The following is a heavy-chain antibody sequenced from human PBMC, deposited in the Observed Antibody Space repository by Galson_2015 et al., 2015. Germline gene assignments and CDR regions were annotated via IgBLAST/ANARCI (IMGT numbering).Heavy chain of an antibody. CDR2: ISSSGSTI. Sequence: SLRLSCAASGFTFSSYEMNWVRQAPGKGLEWVSYISSSGSTIYYADSVKGRFTISRDNAKNSLYLQMNSLRAEDTAVYYCARDGYGTELLPPWFDYWGQGTLVTVSS. CDR1: GFTFSSYE. V-gene: IGHV3-48*03. D-gene: IGHD2-15*01. CDR3: ARDGYGTELLPPWFDY. J-gene: IGHJ4*02.